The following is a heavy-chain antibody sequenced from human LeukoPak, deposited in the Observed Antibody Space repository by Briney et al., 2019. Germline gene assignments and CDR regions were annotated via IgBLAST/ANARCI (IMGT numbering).Heavy chain of an antibody. J-gene: IGHJ4*02. CDR3: ARHKGYDLLTGFYLFDF. D-gene: IGHD3-9*01. CDR2: IYSSGSS. CDR1: GGSISNYY. V-gene: IGHV4-59*08. Sequence: SETLSLTCTVSGGSISNYYWSWIRQPPGKGLEWIAYIYSSGSSHYNPSLQSRVTISVDTSNSLFSLKLSSVTAADTAVYYCARHKGYDLLTGFYLFDFWGQGFLVTVS.